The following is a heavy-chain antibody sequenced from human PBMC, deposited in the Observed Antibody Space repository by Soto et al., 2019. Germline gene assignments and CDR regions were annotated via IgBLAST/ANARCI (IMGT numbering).Heavy chain of an antibody. V-gene: IGHV4-31*03. J-gene: IGHJ4*02. CDR2: IYYSGST. Sequence: SETLSLTCTVSGGSISSGGYYWSWIRQHPGKGLEWIGYIYYSGSTYYNPSLKSRVTISVDTSKNQFSLKLSSVTAADTAVYYCARDLGYYYDSSGQAFDYWGQGTLVTVSS. CDR3: ARDLGYYYDSSGQAFDY. D-gene: IGHD3-22*01. CDR1: GGSISSGGYY.